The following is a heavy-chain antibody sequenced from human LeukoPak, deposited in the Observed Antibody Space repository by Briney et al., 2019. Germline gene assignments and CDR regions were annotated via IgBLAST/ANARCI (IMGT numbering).Heavy chain of an antibody. CDR2: ISSSSRPI. Sequence: PGGSLRPSCAASGFTFSTYSMNWVRQAPGKGLEWVSSISSSSRPIYYADSVKGRFTISRDNAKNSLYLQMNSLGDEDTAVYYCARDERDGYNRAPGAFDIWGQGTMVTVSS. V-gene: IGHV3-48*02. J-gene: IGHJ3*02. D-gene: IGHD5-24*01. CDR1: GFTFSTYS. CDR3: ARDERDGYNRAPGAFDI.